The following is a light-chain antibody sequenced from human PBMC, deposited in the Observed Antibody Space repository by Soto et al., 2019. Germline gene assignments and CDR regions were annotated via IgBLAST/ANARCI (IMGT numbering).Light chain of an antibody. J-gene: IGKJ4*01. V-gene: IGKV2-28*01. CDR3: MQVLQSPLT. CDR2: LGS. Sequence: DIVMTQSPLSLPVTPGEPASISCRSSQSLLHSNGYNYVDWYLQKPGQPPQLLIFLGSSRASGVPDRFNGSGSGTDFTLRITTVEAEDVGVYYCMQVLQSPLTFGGGTKLEI. CDR1: QSLLHSNGYNY.